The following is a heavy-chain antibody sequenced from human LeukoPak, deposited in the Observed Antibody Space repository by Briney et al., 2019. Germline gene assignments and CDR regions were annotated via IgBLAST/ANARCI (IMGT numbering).Heavy chain of an antibody. Sequence: SETLSLTCTVSSGSISSGSYYWGWIRQPPGQGLEWIGRIYYSGNTYYNPSLKSRVTISVDASMNEFSLKLTSVTAADTAVYYCARDRSTVTPPQPDVFDIWGQGTMVTVSS. CDR2: IYYSGNT. CDR1: SGSISSGSYY. J-gene: IGHJ3*02. CDR3: ARDRSTVTPPQPDVFDI. V-gene: IGHV4-39*07. D-gene: IGHD4-17*01.